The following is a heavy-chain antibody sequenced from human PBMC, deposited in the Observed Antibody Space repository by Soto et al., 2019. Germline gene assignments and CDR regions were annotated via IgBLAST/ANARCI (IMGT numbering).Heavy chain of an antibody. V-gene: IGHV3-23*01. CDR3: AKDRGADWNGFCFDY. J-gene: IGHJ4*02. CDR2: ISGSGGST. Sequence: PGGSLRLSCAASGFTFSSYAMSWVRQAPGKGLEWVSAISGSGGSTYYADSVKGRFTISRDNSKNTLYLQMNSLRAEDTAVYYCAKDRGADWNGFCFDYWGQGTLVTVSS. CDR1: GFTFSSYA. D-gene: IGHD1-1*01.